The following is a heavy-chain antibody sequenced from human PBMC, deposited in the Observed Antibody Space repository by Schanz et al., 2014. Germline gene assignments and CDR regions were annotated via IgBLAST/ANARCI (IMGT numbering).Heavy chain of an antibody. CDR2: IKPDGSDK. CDR3: ARDGASFDY. J-gene: IGHJ4*02. V-gene: IGHV3-7*01. Sequence: EVQLVESGGGLVQPGGSLRLSCAASGFTFSNYCMSWVRQAPGKGLEWVANIKPDGSDKYYVDSVKGRFTISRDNAKNSLYLQMNSLRAEETAVYYCARDGASFDYWGQGTLVTVSS. CDR1: GFTFSNYC. D-gene: IGHD1-26*01.